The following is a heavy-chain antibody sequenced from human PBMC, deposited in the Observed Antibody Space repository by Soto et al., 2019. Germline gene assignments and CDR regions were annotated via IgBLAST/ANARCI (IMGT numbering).Heavy chain of an antibody. V-gene: IGHV4-39*01. CDR1: GGSISSSSSY. D-gene: IGHD3-3*01. Sequence: QLQLQESGPGLVKPSETLSLTCAVSGGSISSSSSYWGWIRQPPGKGLEWIGSINYRGSTYYNPPLKSRVTISVDPSKNQFPLKLNPVTAADTAVYFCAKTGFWSGYRVVDYWGQGTLVTVSS. CDR2: INYRGST. J-gene: IGHJ4*02. CDR3: AKTGFWSGYRVVDY.